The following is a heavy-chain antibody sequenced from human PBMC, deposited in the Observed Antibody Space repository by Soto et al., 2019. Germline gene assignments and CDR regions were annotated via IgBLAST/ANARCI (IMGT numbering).Heavy chain of an antibody. V-gene: IGHV3-15*01. J-gene: IGHJ3*02. D-gene: IGHD2-15*01. CDR3: TTGLGMVADAFDI. Sequence: GGSLRLSCAASGFTFSNAWMSWVRQAPGKGLEWVGRIKSKTDGGTTDYAAPVKGRFTISRDDSKNTLYLQMNSLKTEDTAVYYCTTGLGMVADAFDIWGQGTMVTVSS. CDR2: IKSKTDGGTT. CDR1: GFTFSNAW.